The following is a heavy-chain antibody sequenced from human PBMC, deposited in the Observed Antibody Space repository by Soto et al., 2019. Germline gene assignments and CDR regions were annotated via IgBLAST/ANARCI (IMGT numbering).Heavy chain of an antibody. D-gene: IGHD4-4*01. Sequence: QVQLVESGGGVVHPERSLRLSCSASEFTFSRYAMHWVRQAPGEGLEWVAGISYDGGHKFYGDSVRGRFTISRDSSKTTVFLQMNSLRPEDTAAYYCARVKTDYSNPRGPFFFYGMDVWGQGTTVTVSS. CDR1: EFTFSRYA. CDR3: ARVKTDYSNPRGPFFFYGMDV. V-gene: IGHV3-30-3*01. CDR2: ISYDGGHK. J-gene: IGHJ6*02.